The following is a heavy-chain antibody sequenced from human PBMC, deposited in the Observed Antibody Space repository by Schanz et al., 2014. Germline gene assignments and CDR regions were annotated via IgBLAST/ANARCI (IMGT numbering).Heavy chain of an antibody. V-gene: IGHV4-30-2*06. Sequence: QVQLQESGPGLVKPSQTLSLTCAVSGGSISSGGYSWNWIRQSPGKGLEWIGYIYYRGNTYSNPSLKSRVTISVARSKNQFSRRLDSVTAADTAVYYCALREKPYGPFASWGQGALVTVSS. CDR1: GGSISSGGYS. CDR2: IYYRGNT. D-gene: IGHD3-10*01. CDR3: ALREKPYGPFAS. J-gene: IGHJ4*02.